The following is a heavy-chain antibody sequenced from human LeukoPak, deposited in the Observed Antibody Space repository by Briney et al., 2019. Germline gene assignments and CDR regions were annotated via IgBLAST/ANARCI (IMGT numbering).Heavy chain of an antibody. CDR3: AADSDGYNVGDAFDI. V-gene: IGHV1-58*02. Sequence: SVKVSCKASGFTFTSSATQWVRQARGQRLEWIGWIVVGSGNTNYAQKFQERVTITRDMSTSTAYMELSSLRSEDTAVYYCAADSDGYNVGDAFDIWGQGTMVTVSS. J-gene: IGHJ3*02. D-gene: IGHD5-24*01. CDR1: GFTFTSSA. CDR2: IVVGSGNT.